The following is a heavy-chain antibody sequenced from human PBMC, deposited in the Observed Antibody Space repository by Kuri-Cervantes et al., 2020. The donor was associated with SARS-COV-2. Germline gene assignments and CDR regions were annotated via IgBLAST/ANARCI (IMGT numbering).Heavy chain of an antibody. Sequence: GGSLRLSCAAYGFTFSSYAMHWVRQAPGKGLEWVAVISYDGSNKYYADSVKGRFTISRDNSKNTLYLQMNSLRAEDTAVYYCSKDQHGIVVVVAAVDYWGQGTLVTVSS. D-gene: IGHD2-15*01. V-gene: IGHV3-30-3*01. CDR1: GFTFSSYA. CDR2: ISYDGSNK. CDR3: SKDQHGIVVVVAAVDY. J-gene: IGHJ4*02.